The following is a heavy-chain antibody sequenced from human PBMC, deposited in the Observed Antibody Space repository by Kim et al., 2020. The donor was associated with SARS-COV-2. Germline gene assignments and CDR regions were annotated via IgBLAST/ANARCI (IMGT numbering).Heavy chain of an antibody. D-gene: IGHD2-2*01. CDR1: GFTFSSYA. CDR3: AKGDCSSTSCYPYYFDY. Sequence: GGSLRLSCAASGFTFSSYAMSWVRQAPGKGLEWVSAISGSGGNTYYADSVKGRFTISRDNSKNTLYLQMNSLRAEDTAVYYCAKGDCSSTSCYPYYFDYWGQGTLVTVSS. CDR2: ISGSGGNT. J-gene: IGHJ4*02. V-gene: IGHV3-23*01.